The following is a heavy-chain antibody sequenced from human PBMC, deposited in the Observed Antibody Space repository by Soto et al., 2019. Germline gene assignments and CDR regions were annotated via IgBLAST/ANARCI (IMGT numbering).Heavy chain of an antibody. J-gene: IGHJ6*02. CDR1: GGSISSGGYC. V-gene: IGHV4-31*03. CDR2: IYYSGST. CDR3: ARDGEGDGKPGGMDV. D-gene: IGHD3-10*01. Sequence: PSETLSLTCPVSGGSISSGGYCWSWIRQHPGKGLEWIGYIYYSGSTYYNPSLKSRVTISVDTSKNQFSLKLSSVTAADTAVYYCARDGEGDGKPGGMDVWGQGTTVTVSS.